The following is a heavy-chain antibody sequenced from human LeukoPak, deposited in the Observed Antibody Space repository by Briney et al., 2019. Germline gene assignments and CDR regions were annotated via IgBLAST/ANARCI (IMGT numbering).Heavy chain of an antibody. Sequence: PGGSLRLSCAASGFTFSSYDMHWVRQATGKGLEWVSAIGTAGDTYYPGSVKGRFTISRENAKNSLYLQMNSLRAGDTAVYYCAGGRSIVGATIDYWGQGTLVTVSS. CDR1: GFTFSSYD. D-gene: IGHD1-26*01. CDR2: IGTAGDT. CDR3: AGGRSIVGATIDY. V-gene: IGHV3-13*01. J-gene: IGHJ4*02.